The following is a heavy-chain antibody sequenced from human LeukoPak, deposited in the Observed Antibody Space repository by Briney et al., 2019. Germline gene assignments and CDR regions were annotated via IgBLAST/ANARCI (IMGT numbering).Heavy chain of an antibody. J-gene: IGHJ6*02. CDR1: GYTFTSYG. D-gene: IGHD6-13*01. Sequence: ASVKVSCKASGYTFTSYGISWVRQAPGQGLEWMGWISAYNGNTNYAQKLQGRVTMTTDTSTSTAYMELRSLRSDDTAVYYCAREVAAAGSPPDYYYYGMDGWGQGTTVTVSS. V-gene: IGHV1-18*01. CDR2: ISAYNGNT. CDR3: AREVAAAGSPPDYYYYGMDG.